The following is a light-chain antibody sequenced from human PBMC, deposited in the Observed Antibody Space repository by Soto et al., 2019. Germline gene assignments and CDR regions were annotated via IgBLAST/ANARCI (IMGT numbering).Light chain of an antibody. V-gene: IGKV1-5*03. CDR3: QQYNSHSFYS. Sequence: DIQMTQFPSTLSASVGDAVTITCRASQSIQSFLAWYQQKPGKAPKLLIYLASRLESGVPSRFSGSGSGIDFTLTISSLQPDDFAIYFCQQYNSHSFYSFGQGTKLEVK. CDR1: QSIQSF. CDR2: LAS. J-gene: IGKJ2*03.